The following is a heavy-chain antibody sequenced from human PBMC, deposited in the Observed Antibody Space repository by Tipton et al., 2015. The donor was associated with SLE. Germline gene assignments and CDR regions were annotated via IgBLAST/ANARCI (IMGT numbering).Heavy chain of an antibody. CDR2: IYYSGST. J-gene: IGHJ3*02. V-gene: IGHV4-31*03. CDR3: ARALFLRPRAFDI. D-gene: IGHD2/OR15-2a*01. CDR1: GGSISSGGYY. Sequence: TLSLTCTVSGGSISSGGYYWSWIRQHPGKGLEWIGYIYYSGSTYYNPSLKSRVTISVDTSKNQFSLKLSSVTAADTAVYYCARALFLRPRAFDIWGQGTMVTVSS.